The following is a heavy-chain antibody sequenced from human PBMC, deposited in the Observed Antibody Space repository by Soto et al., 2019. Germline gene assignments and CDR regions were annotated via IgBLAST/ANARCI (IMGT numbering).Heavy chain of an antibody. CDR1: AFTFSSYW. V-gene: IGHV3-74*01. J-gene: IGHJ6*02. Sequence: EVPLVESGGGLVQPGGSLRLSCAAFAFTFSSYWMNWVRQAPGKGPVWVSRINSDGSITGYADSVQGRFTISRDNAKNTLYLQTNSLSAEDTAVYYCARRDQIAYYYGMDVWGQGTTVTVSS. CDR2: INSDGSIT. CDR3: ARRDQIAYYYGMDV. D-gene: IGHD2-21*01.